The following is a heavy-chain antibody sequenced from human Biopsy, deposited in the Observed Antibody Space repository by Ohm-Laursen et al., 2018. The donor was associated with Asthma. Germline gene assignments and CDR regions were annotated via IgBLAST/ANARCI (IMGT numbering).Heavy chain of an antibody. Sequence: SLRLSCSASGFTFSSFGMHWVRQAPGKGLEWVACISYDGSNKYYADSVKGRSTISRDNSKNTLYLQMNSLRAEDTAVYYCSREEPTSGWYQGSILRWGQGTLVTVTS. V-gene: IGHV3-30*03. CDR1: GFTFSSFG. CDR3: SREEPTSGWYQGSILR. D-gene: IGHD6-19*01. J-gene: IGHJ4*02. CDR2: ISYDGSNK.